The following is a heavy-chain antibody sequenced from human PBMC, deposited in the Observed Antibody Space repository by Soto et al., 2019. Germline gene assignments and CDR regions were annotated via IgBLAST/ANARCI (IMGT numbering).Heavy chain of an antibody. V-gene: IGHV3-33*01. D-gene: IGHD2-2*01. CDR2: IWYDGSNK. CDR1: GFTFSSYG. CDR3: AREPPVVPAAIRGAPDAFDI. J-gene: IGHJ3*02. Sequence: QVQLVESGGGVVQPGRSLRLSCAASGFTFSSYGMHWVRQAPGKGLEWVAVIWYDGSNKYYADSVKGRFTISRDNSKNTLYLQMNSLRAEDTAVYYCAREPPVVPAAIRGAPDAFDIWAKGQWSPSLQ.